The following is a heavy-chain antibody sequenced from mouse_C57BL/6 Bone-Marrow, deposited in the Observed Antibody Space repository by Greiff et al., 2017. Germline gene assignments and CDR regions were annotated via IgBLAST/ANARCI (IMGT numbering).Heavy chain of an antibody. CDR3: ALIYYYGSSFYFDY. D-gene: IGHD1-1*01. CDR1: GYAFSSSW. J-gene: IGHJ2*01. Sequence: LVKPGASVKISCKASGYAFSSSWMNWVKQRPGKGLEWIGRIYPGDGDTNYNGKFKGKATLTADKSSSTAYMQLSSLTSEDSAVYFCALIYYYGSSFYFDYWGQGTTLTVSS. V-gene: IGHV1-82*01. CDR2: IYPGDGDT.